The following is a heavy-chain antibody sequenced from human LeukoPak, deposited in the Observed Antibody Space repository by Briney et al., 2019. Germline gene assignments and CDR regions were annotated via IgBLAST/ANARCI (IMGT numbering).Heavy chain of an antibody. CDR2: MNPNSGNT. Sequence: ASVKVSCKASGCTFTSYDINWVRQATGQGLEWMGWMNPNSGNTGYAQKFQGRVTMTRNTSISTAYMELSSLRSEDTAVYYCARAIVGIYVLPDYWGQGTLVTVSS. CDR3: ARAIVGIYVLPDY. J-gene: IGHJ4*02. CDR1: GCTFTSYD. V-gene: IGHV1-8*01. D-gene: IGHD1-26*01.